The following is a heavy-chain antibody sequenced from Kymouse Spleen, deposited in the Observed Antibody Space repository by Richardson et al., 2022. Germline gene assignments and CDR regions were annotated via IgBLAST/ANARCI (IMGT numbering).Heavy chain of an antibody. V-gene: IGHV3-21*03. CDR3: ARDDDESSSWYYYYYYGMDV. Sequence: EVQLVESGGGLVKPGGSLRLSCAASGFTFSSYSMNWVRQAPGKGLEWVSSISSSSSYIYYADSVKGRFTISRDNAKNSLYLQMNSLRAEDTAVYYCARDDDESSSWYYYYYYGMDVWGQGTTVTVSS. J-gene: IGHJ6*02. CDR1: GFTFSSYS. CDR2: ISSSSSYI. D-gene: IGHD6-13*01.